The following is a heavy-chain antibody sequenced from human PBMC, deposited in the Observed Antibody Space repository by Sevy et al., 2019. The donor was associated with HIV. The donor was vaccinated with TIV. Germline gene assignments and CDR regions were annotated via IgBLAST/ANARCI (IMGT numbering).Heavy chain of an antibody. V-gene: IGHV3-30-3*01. Sequence: GGSLRLSCAASGFTFKNYAMHWVRQAPGKGLEWVAVISYDGANKYFVDSVKGRFIVSRDKSENTLYLQMNSLTPEDTAVYFCARDGYYDISTGYYYYYYYYMDVWGKGTTVTVSS. CDR2: ISYDGANK. D-gene: IGHD3-9*01. J-gene: IGHJ6*03. CDR3: ARDGYYDISTGYYYYYYYYMDV. CDR1: GFTFKNYA.